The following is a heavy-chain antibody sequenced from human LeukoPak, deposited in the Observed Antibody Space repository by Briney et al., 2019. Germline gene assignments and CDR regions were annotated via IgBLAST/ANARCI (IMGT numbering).Heavy chain of an antibody. CDR3: ATTISGCSYGLGY. V-gene: IGHV4-31*03. Sequence: SETLSLTCTVSGGSISSGGYYWSWIRQHPGKGLEWIGYIYYSGSTYYNPSLKSRVTISVDTSKNQFSLKLSSVTAADTAVYYCATTISGCSYGLGYWGQGALVTVSS. J-gene: IGHJ4*02. CDR1: GGSISSGGYY. CDR2: IYYSGST. D-gene: IGHD5-18*01.